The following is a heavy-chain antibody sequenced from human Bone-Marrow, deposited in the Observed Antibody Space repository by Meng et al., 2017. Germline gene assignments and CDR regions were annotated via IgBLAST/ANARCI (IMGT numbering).Heavy chain of an antibody. D-gene: IGHD3-10*01. CDR3: TSADYYGSGSYSYYFDY. CDR1: GFTFGDYA. J-gene: IGHJ4*02. CDR2: IRSKAYGGTT. V-gene: IGHV3-49*04. Sequence: GGSLRLSCTASGFTFGDYAMSWVRQEPGKGREGVGFIRSKAYGGTTEYAASVKGRFTISRDDSKSLAYLQMNSLKTEDTAVYYCTSADYYGSGSYSYYFDYWGQGTLVTVSS.